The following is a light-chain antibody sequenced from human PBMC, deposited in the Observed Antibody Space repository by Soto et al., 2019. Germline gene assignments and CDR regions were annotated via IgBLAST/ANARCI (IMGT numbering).Light chain of an antibody. V-gene: IGKV3-20*01. CDR2: GSS. CDR3: QQYGSSPPYT. CDR1: QSVSSSY. J-gene: IGKJ2*01. Sequence: EIVLTQSPGTLSLSPGERATLSCRASQSVSSSYLAWYQQKPGQAPRLLIYGSSSSATGIPDRFSGSGSGTDFTLTIIRLEPEDFAVYYCQQYGSSPPYTFGQGTKLDIK.